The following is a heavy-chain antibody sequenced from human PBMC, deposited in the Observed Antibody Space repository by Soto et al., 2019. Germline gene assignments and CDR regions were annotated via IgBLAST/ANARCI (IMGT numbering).Heavy chain of an antibody. CDR1: GFTFSSYA. V-gene: IGHV3-30-3*01. D-gene: IGHD3-22*01. Sequence: QVQLVESGGGVVQPGRTLRLSCAASGFTFSSYAMYWVRQAPGKGLEWVAVISRDGSTEYYADSVKGRFTISRDNSKNTLFLQMNSLRAEDTAVYYCARVGIVVADYWGQGTLVTVSS. CDR3: ARVGIVVADY. CDR2: ISRDGSTE. J-gene: IGHJ4*02.